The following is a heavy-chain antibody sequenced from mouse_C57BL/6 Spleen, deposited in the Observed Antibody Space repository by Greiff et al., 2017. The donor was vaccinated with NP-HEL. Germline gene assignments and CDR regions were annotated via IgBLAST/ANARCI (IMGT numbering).Heavy chain of an antibody. CDR1: GYTFTSYW. V-gene: IGHV1-64*01. Sequence: QVQLQQPGAELVKPGASVKLSCKASGYTFTSYWMHWVKQRPGQGLEWIGMIHPNSGSTNYNEKFKSKATLTVDKSSSTAYMQLSSLTSEDSAVYYCARGRYSNYGYYCDYWGQGTTLTVSS. J-gene: IGHJ2*01. CDR2: IHPNSGST. D-gene: IGHD2-5*01. CDR3: ARGRYSNYGYYCDY.